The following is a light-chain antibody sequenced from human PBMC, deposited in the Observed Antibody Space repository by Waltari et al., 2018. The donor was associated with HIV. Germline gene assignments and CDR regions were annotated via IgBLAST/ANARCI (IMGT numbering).Light chain of an antibody. Sequence: EIVMTQSPATLSVSPGESAILSCRASQSVTTNLAWYQQKPGQAPRLLIYGASTRATGIPARFSGSGSGTGFTLNISSLQSEDFAIYYCQQYNNWPPEDTFGQGTKLEIK. J-gene: IGKJ2*01. V-gene: IGKV3-15*01. CDR1: QSVTTN. CDR2: GAS. CDR3: QQYNNWPPEDT.